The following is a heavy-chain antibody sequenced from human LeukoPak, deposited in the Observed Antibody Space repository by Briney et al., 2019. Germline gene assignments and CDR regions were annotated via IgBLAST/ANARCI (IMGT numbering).Heavy chain of an antibody. CDR1: GGSISSYY. CDR3: AGGSSSWLIDY. CDR2: IYYSGST. D-gene: IGHD6-13*01. J-gene: IGHJ4*02. Sequence: SETLSLTCIVSGGSISSYYCSWILQPPGKGLEWIGYIYYSGSTYYNPSLKSRVTISVDTSKNQFSLKLSSVTAADTAVYYCAGGSSSWLIDYWGQGTLVTVSS. V-gene: IGHV4-59*12.